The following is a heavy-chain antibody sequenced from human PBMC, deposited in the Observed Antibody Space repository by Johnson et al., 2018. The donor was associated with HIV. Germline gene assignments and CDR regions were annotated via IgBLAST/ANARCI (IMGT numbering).Heavy chain of an antibody. V-gene: IGHV3-9*01. CDR3: ARGAAFDI. CDR2: ISWNSGSI. J-gene: IGHJ3*02. CDR1: GFTFDDYA. Sequence: EVQLVESGGGLVQPGRSLRLSCAASGFTFDDYAMHWVRQAPGKGLEWVSGISWNSGSIGYADSVKGRFTISRDNAKNSLYLQMNSLRAEDTAVYYCARGAAFDIWGQGTMVIVSS.